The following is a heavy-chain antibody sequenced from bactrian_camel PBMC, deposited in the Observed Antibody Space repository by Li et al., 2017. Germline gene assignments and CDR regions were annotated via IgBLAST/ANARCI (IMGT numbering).Heavy chain of an antibody. Sequence: QLVESGGGVVQPGRSLRLSCATSGFTFTSYWMYWVRQAPGKGLEWVSTINDGGSSAYYADSVKGRFAISQDNAKNTVYLQMNSLIPEDTAMYYCAADWSGTYACRSRAIGAPDFAYLGQGTQVTVS. CDR2: INDGGSSA. CDR3: AADWSGTYACRSRAIGAPDFAY. V-gene: IGHV3S25*01. D-gene: IGHD3*01. CDR1: GFTFTSYW. J-gene: IGHJ6*01.